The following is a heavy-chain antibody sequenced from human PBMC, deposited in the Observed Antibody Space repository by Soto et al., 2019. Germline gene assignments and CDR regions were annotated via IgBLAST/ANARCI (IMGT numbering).Heavy chain of an antibody. CDR3: AKDQASGQGSFDS. CDR1: GFTFNIYG. Sequence: GGSLRLSCAASGFTFNIYGMHWVRQAPDKGLEWVALISYDGSNQYYADSVKGRFTISRDNSKNTLFLQMNSLRADDTAVYYCAKDQASGQGSFDSWGQGSLVTVSS. V-gene: IGHV3-30*18. J-gene: IGHJ4*02. CDR2: ISYDGSNQ.